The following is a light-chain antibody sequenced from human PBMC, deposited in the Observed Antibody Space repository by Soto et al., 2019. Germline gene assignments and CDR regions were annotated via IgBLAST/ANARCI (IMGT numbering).Light chain of an antibody. V-gene: IGLV2-11*01. J-gene: IGLJ3*02. Sequence: QSALTQPRSVSGSPGQSVTISCTGTSSDVGAYNYVSWYQHHPGKAPKLVIYDVTKRPSGVPERFAGSKSGNTASLTISGLQAEDEADYYCCSYAGSSLWVFGGGTKLTVL. CDR3: CSYAGSSLWV. CDR1: SSDVGAYNY. CDR2: DVT.